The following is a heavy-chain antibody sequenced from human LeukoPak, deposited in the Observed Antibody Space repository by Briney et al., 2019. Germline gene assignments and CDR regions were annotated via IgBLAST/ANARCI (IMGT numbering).Heavy chain of an antibody. CDR2: ISRTSDYK. CDR3: ARDPYSGDYGPYYYYYMDV. J-gene: IGHJ6*03. V-gene: IGHV3-21*06. D-gene: IGHD5-12*01. CDR1: GFTFNSYN. Sequence: PGGSLRLSCAASGFTFNSYNMNWVRQAPGKGLEWVSSISRTSDYKYYPDSVRGRFTIARDNTENSLYLQMNNLRDEDTAVYYCARDPYSGDYGPYYYYYMDVWGKGTTVTVSS.